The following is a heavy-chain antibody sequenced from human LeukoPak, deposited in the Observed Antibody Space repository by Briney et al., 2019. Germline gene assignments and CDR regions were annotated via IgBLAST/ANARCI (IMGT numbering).Heavy chain of an antibody. CDR1: GGTFSSYA. Sequence: GASVKVSCKASGGTFSSYAISWVRQAPGQGLEWMGGIIPIFGTANYAQKFQGRVTITADKSTSPAYMELSRLRSEDTAVYYCVGDSSSKQYNWFDPWGQGTLVAVSS. V-gene: IGHV1-69*06. CDR3: VGDSSSKQYNWFDP. D-gene: IGHD6-6*01. J-gene: IGHJ5*02. CDR2: IIPIFGTA.